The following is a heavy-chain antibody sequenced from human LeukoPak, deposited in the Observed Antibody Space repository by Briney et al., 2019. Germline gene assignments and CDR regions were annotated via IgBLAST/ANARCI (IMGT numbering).Heavy chain of an antibody. Sequence: GGSLRLSCAASGFTFSSNAMHWVRQAPGKGLEWVAVISYDGSNKYYADSVKGRFTISRDNSKNTLYLQMNSLRAEDTAVYYCARDNIVVVVAARLGVGYFDYWGQGTLVTVSS. V-gene: IGHV3-30-3*01. CDR2: ISYDGSNK. J-gene: IGHJ4*02. CDR1: GFTFSSNA. CDR3: ARDNIVVVVAARLGVGYFDY. D-gene: IGHD2-15*01.